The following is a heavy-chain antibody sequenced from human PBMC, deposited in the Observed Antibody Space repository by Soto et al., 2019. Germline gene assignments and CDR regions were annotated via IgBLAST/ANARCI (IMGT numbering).Heavy chain of an antibody. CDR1: GGSISSYY. CDR3: AREDCHSTSCYRDLNWFDP. CDR2: IYTSGST. V-gene: IGHV4-4*07. J-gene: IGHJ5*02. Sequence: QVQLQESGPGLVKPSETLSLTCTVSGGSISSYYWSWIRQPAGKGLEWIGRIYTSGSTNYNPSLKSRVTMSVDTSKNQFSLKLSSVTAADTAVYYCAREDCHSTSCYRDLNWFDPWGQGTLVTVSS. D-gene: IGHD2-2*01.